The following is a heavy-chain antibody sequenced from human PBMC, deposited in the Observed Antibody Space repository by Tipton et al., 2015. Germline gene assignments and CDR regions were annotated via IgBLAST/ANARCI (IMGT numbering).Heavy chain of an antibody. Sequence: SSSSYYWGWIRQPPGKGLEWVANIDEAGNQKYYVASVKGRFTISRDNANNSLYLQMNYLRPDDTAVYFCARHNSGDYGSLDYWGQGALVTVSS. J-gene: IGHJ4*02. CDR2: IDEAGNQK. V-gene: IGHV3-7*01. D-gene: IGHD4-17*01. CDR1: SSSSYY. CDR3: ARHNSGDYGSLDY.